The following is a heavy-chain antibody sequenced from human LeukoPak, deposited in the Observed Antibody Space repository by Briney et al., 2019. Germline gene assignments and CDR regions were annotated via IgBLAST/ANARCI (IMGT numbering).Heavy chain of an antibody. J-gene: IGHJ6*02. V-gene: IGHV3-53*04. D-gene: IGHD6-19*01. CDR1: GFTVSSNY. CDR3: ARVRAVAGTAYYYYGMDV. CDR2: IYSGGST. Sequence: PGGSLRLSCAASGFTVSSNYMSWVRQAPGKGLEWVSVIYSGGSTYYAASVKGRFTISRHNSKNTLYLQMNSLRAEDTAVYYCARVRAVAGTAYYYYGMDVWGQGTTVTVSS.